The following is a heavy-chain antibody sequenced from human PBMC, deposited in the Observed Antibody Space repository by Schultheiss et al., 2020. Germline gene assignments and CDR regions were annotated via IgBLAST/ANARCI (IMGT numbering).Heavy chain of an antibody. J-gene: IGHJ4*02. D-gene: IGHD2-21*01. CDR3: ARSVAYCGGDCYFGY. CDR2: IYYSGST. CDR1: GGSFSGYY. Sequence: SETLSLTCAVYGGSFSGYYWSWIRQPPGKGLEWIGYIYYSGSTNYNPSLKSRVTISVDKSKNQFSLKLSSVTAADTAVYYCARSVAYCGGDCYFGYWGQGTLVTVSS. V-gene: IGHV4-59*12.